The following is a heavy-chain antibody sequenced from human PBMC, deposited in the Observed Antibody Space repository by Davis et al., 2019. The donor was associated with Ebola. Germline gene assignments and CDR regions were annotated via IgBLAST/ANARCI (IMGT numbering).Heavy chain of an antibody. D-gene: IGHD4-17*01. Sequence: AASVKVSCKASGYTFTTYIISWVRQAPGQGLEWMGWISAYNGDTNYAQKFQGRVTMTTDTSTSTAYMERRSLRSDDTAVYYCARKYGDYDYYYYGMDVWGQGTTVTVSS. CDR1: GYTFTTYI. V-gene: IGHV1-18*01. J-gene: IGHJ6*02. CDR3: ARKYGDYDYYYYGMDV. CDR2: ISAYNGDT.